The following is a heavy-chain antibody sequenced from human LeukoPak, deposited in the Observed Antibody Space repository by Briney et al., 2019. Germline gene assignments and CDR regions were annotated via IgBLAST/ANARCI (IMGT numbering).Heavy chain of an antibody. CDR2: ISGSGNTA. J-gene: IGHJ4*02. V-gene: IGHV3-23*01. D-gene: IGHD1-26*01. Sequence: GGSLRLSCAASGFTFSSYAMSWVRQAPGKGLEWVSSISGSGNTAYYADSVKGRFTLSRDNSKSTLYLQMNSLRAEDTAVYYCAKQAGYSGSYSNYWGQRTLVTFSS. CDR1: GFTFSSYA. CDR3: AKQAGYSGSYSNY.